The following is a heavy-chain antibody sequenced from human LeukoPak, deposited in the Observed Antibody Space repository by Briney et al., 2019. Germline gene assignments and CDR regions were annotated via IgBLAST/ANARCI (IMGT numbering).Heavy chain of an antibody. CDR1: GFTFSSYA. CDR2: ISYDGSNK. V-gene: IGHV3-30-3*01. CDR3: ARFSGLDY. D-gene: IGHD6-19*01. J-gene: IGHJ4*02. Sequence: GGSLRLSCAASGFTFSSYAMHWVRQAPGKGLEWVAVISYDGSNKYYADSVKGRFTISRDNSKNTLYLQMNSPRAEDTAVYYCARFSGLDYWGQGTLVTVSS.